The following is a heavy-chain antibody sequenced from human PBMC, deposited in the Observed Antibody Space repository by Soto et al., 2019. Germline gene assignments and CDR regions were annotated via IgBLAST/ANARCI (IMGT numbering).Heavy chain of an antibody. J-gene: IGHJ4*02. CDR1: GFTFSSYG. Sequence: GGSLRLSCAASGFTFSSYGMHWVRQAPGKGLEWVAVISYDGSNKYYADSVKGRFTISRDNSKNTLYLQMNSLRAEDTAVYYCAKVRNPDKPNYYYDSSEAYFDYWGQGTLVTVSS. D-gene: IGHD3-22*01. V-gene: IGHV3-30*18. CDR2: ISYDGSNK. CDR3: AKVRNPDKPNYYYDSSEAYFDY.